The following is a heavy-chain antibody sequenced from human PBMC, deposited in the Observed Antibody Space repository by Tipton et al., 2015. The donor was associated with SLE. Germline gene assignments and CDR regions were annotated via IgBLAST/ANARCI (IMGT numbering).Heavy chain of an antibody. J-gene: IGHJ4*02. D-gene: IGHD3-3*01. CDR1: GDSIRSGYY. Sequence: TLSLTCTVSGDSIRSGYYWGWIRQPPGKGLEWIGSIYHRGSTYYNPSLKSRVTISVDTSKNQFSLKLSSVTAADTAVYYCARAREEWLLDYWGQGTLVTVSS. CDR2: IYHRGST. V-gene: IGHV4-38-2*02. CDR3: ARAREEWLLDY.